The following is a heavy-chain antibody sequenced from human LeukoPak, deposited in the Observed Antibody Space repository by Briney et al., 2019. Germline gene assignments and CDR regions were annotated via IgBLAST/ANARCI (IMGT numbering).Heavy chain of an antibody. V-gene: IGHV4-59*01. Sequence: PSETLSLTCTVSGGSISSYYWSWIRQPPGKGLEWIGYIYYSGSTNCNPSLKSRVTISVDTSKNQFSLKLSSVTAADTAVYYCARAGRISAGNFDYWGQGTLVTVSS. CDR3: ARAGRISAGNFDY. CDR1: GGSISSYY. J-gene: IGHJ4*02. D-gene: IGHD2-15*01. CDR2: IYYSGST.